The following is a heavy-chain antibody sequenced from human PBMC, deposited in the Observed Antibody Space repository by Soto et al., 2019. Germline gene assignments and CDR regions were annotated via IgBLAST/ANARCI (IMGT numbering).Heavy chain of an antibody. CDR3: VSQRTTVPTQAYFDY. Sequence: PSETLSLTCPVSGGSVTNSIYYWVWIRQSPGKGLDWIGSVYYRGRSYSKSSVKSRVTISVDTSKNRFSLSLNSVTASDTAVYFCVSQRTTVPTQAYFDYWGPGALVTVSS. V-gene: IGHV4-39*01. CDR2: VYYRGRS. D-gene: IGHD4-17*01. J-gene: IGHJ4*02. CDR1: GGSVTNSIYY.